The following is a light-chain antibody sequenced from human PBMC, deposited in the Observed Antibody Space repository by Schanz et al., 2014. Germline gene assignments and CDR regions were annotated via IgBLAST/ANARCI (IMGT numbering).Light chain of an antibody. CDR1: QSVSSSY. CDR3: QQYGSSPRT. Sequence: EIVLTQSPGTLSLSPGERATLSCRASQSVSSSYLAWYQQKPGQAPRLLIYDASSRATGIPDRVSGSGSGTDFTLTISRLEPEDFAVYYCQQYGSSPRTFGQGTKVEIK. CDR2: DAS. V-gene: IGKV3-20*01. J-gene: IGKJ1*01.